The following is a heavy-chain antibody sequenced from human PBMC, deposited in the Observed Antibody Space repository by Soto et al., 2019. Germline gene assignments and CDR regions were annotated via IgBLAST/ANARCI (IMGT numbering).Heavy chain of an antibody. V-gene: IGHV3-7*01. CDR2: INPDGSAK. CDR1: GFTFSSYW. D-gene: IGHD2-15*01. J-gene: IGHJ4*02. CDR3: VRGRI. Sequence: GGSLRLSCAASGFTFSSYWMSWVRQVPGKGLEWVANINPDGSAKYYMGSVKGRFTISRENAQTSLSLQMNSLSAEDTATYFCVRGRIWCQGALLTVSS.